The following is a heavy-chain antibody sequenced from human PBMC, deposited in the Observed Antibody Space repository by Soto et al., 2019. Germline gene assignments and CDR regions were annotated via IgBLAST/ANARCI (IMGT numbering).Heavy chain of an antibody. J-gene: IGHJ5*02. CDR3: ARGLELRSRGWFDP. CDR1: GGSFSGYY. CDR2: INHSGST. V-gene: IGHV4-34*01. D-gene: IGHD1-7*01. Sequence: SETLSLTCAVYGGSFSGYYWSWIRQPPGKGLEWIGEINHSGSTNYNPSLKSRVTISVDTSKNQFSLKLSSVTAADTAVYYCARGLELRSRGWFDPWGQGIMVTVSS.